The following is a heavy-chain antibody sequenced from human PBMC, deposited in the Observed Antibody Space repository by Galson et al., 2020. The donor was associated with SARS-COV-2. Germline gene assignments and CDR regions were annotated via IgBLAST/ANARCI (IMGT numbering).Heavy chain of an antibody. CDR1: GGSFSGHY. V-gene: IGHV4-34*01. Sequence: SETLSLTCAVYGGSFSGHYWSWIRQSPGKGLEWIGEITQSGSVNSNPSLKSRVTISAVTSKNQFSLELRSVTAADTAVYYCARGLFQTTMVIVVFTSGSFYFDSWGQGTLGSVSS. CDR2: ITQSGSV. D-gene: IGHD3-22*01. CDR3: ARGLFQTTMVIVVFTSGSFYFDS. J-gene: IGHJ4*02.